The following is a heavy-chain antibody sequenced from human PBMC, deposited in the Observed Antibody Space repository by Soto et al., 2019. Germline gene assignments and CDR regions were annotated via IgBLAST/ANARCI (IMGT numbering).Heavy chain of an antibody. V-gene: IGHV3-33*01. D-gene: IGHD3-9*01. J-gene: IGHJ6*02. Sequence: GGSRRLSCAASGFTFSSYGMHWVRQAPGKGLEWVAVIWYDGSNKYYADSVKGRFTISRDNSKNTLYLQMNSLRAEDTAVYYCAREVGYYDILTGYRDYYYYGMDVWGQGTTVTVSS. CDR2: IWYDGSNK. CDR1: GFTFSSYG. CDR3: AREVGYYDILTGYRDYYYYGMDV.